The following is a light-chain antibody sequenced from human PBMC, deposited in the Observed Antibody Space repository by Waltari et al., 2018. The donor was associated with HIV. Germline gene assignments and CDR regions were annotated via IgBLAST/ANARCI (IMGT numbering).Light chain of an antibody. V-gene: IGLV2-14*01. CDR1: SSDVGGYNY. J-gene: IGLJ3*02. CDR2: EVN. CDR3: SSYTSSRTLV. Sequence: QSALTQPASVSGSPGQSITISCTGTSSDVGGYNYVSWYQQHPDKAPKLVIFEVNKRPSGVSNRFSVSKSGNTASLTISGLQAEDEADYYCSSYTSSRTLVFGGGTKLTVL.